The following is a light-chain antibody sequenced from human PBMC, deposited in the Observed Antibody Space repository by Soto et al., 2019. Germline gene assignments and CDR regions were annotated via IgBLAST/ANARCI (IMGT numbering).Light chain of an antibody. V-gene: IGKV1-39*01. J-gene: IGKJ2*01. Sequence: DIQLTQSPSSLSASAGDRVTITCRASQMIDTYLNWYQQKPGKAPTLLIYAASRLQSGVPSRFRGSGSETHFTLTISGLQREDFATYYCQQFYSTPRTFGQGTNLEIK. CDR3: QQFYSTPRT. CDR2: AAS. CDR1: QMIDTY.